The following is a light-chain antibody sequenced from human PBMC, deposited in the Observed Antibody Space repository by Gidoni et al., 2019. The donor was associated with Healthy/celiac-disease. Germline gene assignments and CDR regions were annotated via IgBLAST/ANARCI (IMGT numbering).Light chain of an antibody. J-gene: IGKJ1*01. CDR3: QQYNSSPGT. CDR1: QSISSW. V-gene: IGKV1-5*03. Sequence: DLQMTHSPSTLSASVGDRATITCRGSQSISSWLAWYQQKPGKPPKLLIYRASSLESGVPSRFSGSGSGTEFTLTISSLQPDDFATYYCQQYNSSPGTFGQGTKVEIK. CDR2: RAS.